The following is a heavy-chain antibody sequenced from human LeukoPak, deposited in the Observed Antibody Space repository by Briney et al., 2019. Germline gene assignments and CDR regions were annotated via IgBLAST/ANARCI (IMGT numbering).Heavy chain of an antibody. V-gene: IGHV3-30-3*01. CDR3: ARDGPAVAGTWYFDY. Sequence: PGGSLRLSCAASGFTFSSYAMHWARQAPGKGLEWVAVISYDGSNKYYADSVKGRFTISRDNPKNTLYLQMNSLRAEDTAVYYCARDGPAVAGTWYFDYWGQGTLVTVSS. J-gene: IGHJ4*02. D-gene: IGHD6-19*01. CDR2: ISYDGSNK. CDR1: GFTFSSYA.